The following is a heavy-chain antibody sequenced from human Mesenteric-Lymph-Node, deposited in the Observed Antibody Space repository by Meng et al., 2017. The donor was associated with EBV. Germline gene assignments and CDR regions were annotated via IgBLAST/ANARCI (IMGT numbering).Heavy chain of an antibody. CDR2: ICSSGSNK. D-gene: IGHD6-19*01. V-gene: IGHV3-11*01. CDR3: ARDHTSGWFDP. J-gene: IGHJ5*02. Sequence: QVQLVSSGGGLFEPGESLTLSCASSGFTFSDYYMSWTRQARGKGLEWVSYICSSGSNKCYADSVKGRFTISRDNVKKSLFLQMKSLRAEDTAVYYCARDHTSGWFDPWGQGTLVTVSS. CDR1: GFTFSDYY.